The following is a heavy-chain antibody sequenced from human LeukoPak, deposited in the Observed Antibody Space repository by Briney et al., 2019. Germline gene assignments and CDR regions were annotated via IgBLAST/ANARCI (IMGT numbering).Heavy chain of an antibody. D-gene: IGHD3-22*01. J-gene: IGHJ3*02. CDR1: GFTFSSYA. CDR3: AKDRRPTYYSDSSGYYFRDAFDM. CDR2: MSGGGGST. V-gene: IGHV3-23*01. Sequence: GGSLRLSCAASGFTFSSYAMIWVRQAPGKGLEWVSGMSGGGGSTYYADSVKGRFTISRDNSKNTLYLRMNSLRTEDRAVYYCAKDRRPTYYSDSSGYYFRDAFDMWGQGTMVTVSS.